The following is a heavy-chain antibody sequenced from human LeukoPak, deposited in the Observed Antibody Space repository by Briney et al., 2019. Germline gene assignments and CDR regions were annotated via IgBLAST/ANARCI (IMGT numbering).Heavy chain of an antibody. CDR2: FDPEDGET. J-gene: IGHJ4*02. D-gene: IGHD1-26*01. V-gene: IGHV1-24*01. CDR3: ATVPSWDRSYNSFDY. CDR1: GYTLTELS. Sequence: ASVKVSCMVSGYTLTELSMHWVRQAPGKGLEWMGGFDPEDGETIYAQKFQGRVTMTEDTSTDTAYMELSSLRSEDTAVYYCATVPSWDRSYNSFDYWGQGTLVTVSS.